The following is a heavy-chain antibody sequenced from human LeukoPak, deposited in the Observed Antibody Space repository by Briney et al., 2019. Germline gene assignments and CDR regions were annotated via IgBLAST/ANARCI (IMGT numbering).Heavy chain of an antibody. CDR2: INQDGSEK. D-gene: IGHD3-10*01. Sequence: PGGSPRLSCAASGFTFTTYWMTWVRQAPGKGLEWVANINQDGSEKYFVDSVKGRFTISRDNAKNSLYLQMNSLRVEDTAVYYCARVAKFYYGSETYYFFEHWGQGTPVTASS. V-gene: IGHV3-7*01. CDR1: GFTFTTYW. CDR3: ARVAKFYYGSETYYFFEH. J-gene: IGHJ4*02.